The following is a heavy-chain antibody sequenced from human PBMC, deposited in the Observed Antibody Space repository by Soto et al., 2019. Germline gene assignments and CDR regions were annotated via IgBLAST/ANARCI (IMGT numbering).Heavy chain of an antibody. CDR1: GGTFSSYA. D-gene: IGHD1-26*01. V-gene: IGHV1-69*01. J-gene: IGHJ4*02. CDR3: AREGRWELPHTPFDY. CDR2: IIPIFGTA. Sequence: QVQLVQSGAEMKKPGSSVKVSCKASGGTFSSYAISWVRQAPGQGLEWMGGIIPIFGTANYAQKFQGRVTITADESTSTAYMELSSLRSEDTAVYYCAREGRWELPHTPFDYWGQGTLVTVSS.